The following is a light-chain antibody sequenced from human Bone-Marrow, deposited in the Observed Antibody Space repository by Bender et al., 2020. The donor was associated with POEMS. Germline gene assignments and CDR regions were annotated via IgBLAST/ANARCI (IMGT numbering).Light chain of an antibody. Sequence: QSALTQPASVSGSPGQSIAISCTGTNSDVGAYNYVSWYQQHPGKAPKLMIFDVSRRPSGISDRFSGSKSGNTASLTISGLQAEDEADYYCAAWDDRLTGWVFGGGTKLTVL. CDR1: NSDVGAYNY. J-gene: IGLJ3*02. V-gene: IGLV2-14*03. CDR2: DVS. CDR3: AAWDDRLTGWV.